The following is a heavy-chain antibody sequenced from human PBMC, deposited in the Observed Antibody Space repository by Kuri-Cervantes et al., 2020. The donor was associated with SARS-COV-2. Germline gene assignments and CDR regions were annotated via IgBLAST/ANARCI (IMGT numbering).Heavy chain of an antibody. J-gene: IGHJ4*02. D-gene: IGHD5-18*01. CDR1: GGSISSYY. V-gene: IGHV4-4*07. Sequence: SETLSLTCTVSGGSISSYYWSWIRQPAGKGLEWIGHIYTSGSTNYNPSLKSRVTISVDTSKNQFSLKLSSVTAADTAVYYCARVVGGYSYGSPSFFDYWGQGTLVTVSS. CDR2: IYTSGST. CDR3: ARVVGGYSYGSPSFFDY.